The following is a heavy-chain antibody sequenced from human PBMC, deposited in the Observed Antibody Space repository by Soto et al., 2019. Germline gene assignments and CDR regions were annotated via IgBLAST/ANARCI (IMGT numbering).Heavy chain of an antibody. CDR1: GFTFSSYS. D-gene: IGHD7-27*01. CDR3: ARDPKTSGGQHWAFNYFDS. CDR2: ISSSSSYI. V-gene: IGHV3-21*01. J-gene: IGHJ4*02. Sequence: EVQLVESGGGLVKPGGSLRLSCAASGFTFSSYSMNWVRQAPGKGLEWVSSISSSSSYIYYADSVKGRFTISRDNAKSTLYLQVDSLRPEDAAVYYCARDPKTSGGQHWAFNYFDSWGQGTLVTVSS.